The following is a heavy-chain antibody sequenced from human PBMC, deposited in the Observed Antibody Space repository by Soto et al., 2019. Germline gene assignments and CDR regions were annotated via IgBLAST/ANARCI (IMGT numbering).Heavy chain of an antibody. J-gene: IGHJ5*02. V-gene: IGHV5-51*01. D-gene: IGHD5-12*01. Sequence: PRKSLKVSCKGSGYSFTNYWIGWVRQVPGKGLEWMGILNPGSSDTRYRPSFHGEVTIPADKSIRTAYLQRRSLKPSDPAMYYCASGRWLQLPWLDTWAPGTLVTVS. CDR1: GYSFTNYW. CDR3: ASGRWLQLPWLDT. CDR2: LNPGSSDT.